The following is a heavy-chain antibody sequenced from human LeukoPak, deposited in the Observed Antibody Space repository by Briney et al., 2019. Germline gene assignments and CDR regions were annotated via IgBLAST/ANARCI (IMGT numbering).Heavy chain of an antibody. CDR1: GYTFTTYG. Sequence: GASVKVSCKASGYTFTTYGVSWVRQAPGQGLEWMGWISGYDGNTNYAQKLRGRVTMTTDTSTSTAYMDLRSLRSDDTAVYYCARDLGWLQFDYWGQGALVTVSS. D-gene: IGHD5-24*01. V-gene: IGHV1-18*01. J-gene: IGHJ4*02. CDR2: ISGYDGNT. CDR3: ARDLGWLQFDY.